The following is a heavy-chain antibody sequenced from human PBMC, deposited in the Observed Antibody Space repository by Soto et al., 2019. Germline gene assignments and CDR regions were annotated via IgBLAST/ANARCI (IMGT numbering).Heavy chain of an antibody. CDR1: VDSVSSTSCS. J-gene: IGHJ4*02. V-gene: IGHV6-1*01. Sequence: SQTLSLTYAISVDSVSSTSCSRNCFRQSPSRGLEWLGRTHYRSKWLNDYAASVRSRISINPDTSKNQFSLHLNSVTPEDTAMYYCSRLLAGSFDYWGQGILVTVSS. D-gene: IGHD6-19*01. CDR2: THYRSKWLN. CDR3: SRLLAGSFDY.